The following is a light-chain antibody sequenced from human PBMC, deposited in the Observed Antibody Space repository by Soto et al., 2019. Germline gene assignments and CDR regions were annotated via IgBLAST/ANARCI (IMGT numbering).Light chain of an antibody. J-gene: IGKJ1*01. CDR2: AAS. Sequence: DIQMTQSPSSLSASVGDRVTITCRASQGIRNYLGWYQQKPGKAPKRLIYAASSLQSGVPSRFSGSGSGTEFALTISILQPEDFATYYCLQHNSYPLWTFGQGTKVEIK. CDR3: LQHNSYPLWT. V-gene: IGKV1-17*01. CDR1: QGIRNY.